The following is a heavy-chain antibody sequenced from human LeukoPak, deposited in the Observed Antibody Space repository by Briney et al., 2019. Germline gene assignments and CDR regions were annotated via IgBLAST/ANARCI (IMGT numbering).Heavy chain of an antibody. CDR3: ASTYSSGWYGDPNWFDP. Sequence: SETLSLTCGVYGGSFSGYYWTWIRQPPGKGLEWIGEINHSGSANYNPSLKSRVTISVDTSKNQFSLKLSSVTAADTAVHYCASTYSSGWYGDPNWFDPWGQGTLVTVSS. CDR1: GGSFSGYY. J-gene: IGHJ5*02. V-gene: IGHV4-34*01. D-gene: IGHD6-19*01. CDR2: INHSGSA.